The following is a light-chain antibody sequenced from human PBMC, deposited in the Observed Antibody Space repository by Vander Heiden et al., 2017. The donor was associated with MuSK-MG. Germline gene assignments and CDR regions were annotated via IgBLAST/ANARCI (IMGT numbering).Light chain of an antibody. V-gene: IGKV3-11*01. Sequence: EVVLTQSPATLSLSPGERVTLSCRASQSVRNYLAWYQQKPGQSPRLLIYDASNMATGIPARFSGSGSGTDFTLTISSLEPEDFAVYYCQQRSNWPFTFGQGTKLEIK. CDR1: QSVRNY. CDR3: QQRSNWPFT. J-gene: IGKJ2*01. CDR2: DAS.